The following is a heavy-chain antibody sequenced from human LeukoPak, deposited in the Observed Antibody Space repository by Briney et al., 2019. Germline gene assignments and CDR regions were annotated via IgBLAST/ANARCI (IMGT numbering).Heavy chain of an antibody. J-gene: IGHJ4*02. V-gene: IGHV4-34*01. CDR1: GGSFSGYY. D-gene: IGHD3-10*01. CDR2: INHSGST. CDR3: ARARYYGSGSYFAY. Sequence: PSETLSLTCAVYGGSFSGYYWSWIRQPPGKGLEWIGEINHSGSTNYNPSLKSRVTISVDTSKNQFSLKLSSVTAADTAVYYCARARYYGSGSYFAYWGQGTLVTVSS.